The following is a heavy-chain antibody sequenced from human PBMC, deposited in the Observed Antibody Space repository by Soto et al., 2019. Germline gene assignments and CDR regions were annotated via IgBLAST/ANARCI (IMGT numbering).Heavy chain of an antibody. D-gene: IGHD5-18*01. J-gene: IGHJ6*02. Sequence: GGSLRLSCAASGFTFSSYSMNWVRQAPGKGLEWVSYISSSSSTIYYADSVKGRFTISRDNAKNSLYLQMNSLRDEDTAVYYCARVGGPPSGAMVYYYGMDVWGQGTTVTVSS. V-gene: IGHV3-48*02. CDR3: ARVGGPPSGAMVYYYGMDV. CDR2: ISSSSSTI. CDR1: GFTFSSYS.